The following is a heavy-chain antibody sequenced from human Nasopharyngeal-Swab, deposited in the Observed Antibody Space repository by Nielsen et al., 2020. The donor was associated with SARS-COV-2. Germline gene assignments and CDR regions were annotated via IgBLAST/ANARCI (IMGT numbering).Heavy chain of an antibody. CDR1: GYSFRSYG. CDR2: ISAYNADT. D-gene: IGHD3-3*01. J-gene: IGHJ4*02. Sequence: ASLKVSCKASGYSFRSYGINWVRPAPGQGLEWVGWISAYNADTDYSQKVEGRVSLTADTATTTVYMELRSLRSDDTAVYYCARDVEEWLVVPSLSFDYWGQGTLVTVSS. V-gene: IGHV1-18*01. CDR3: ARDVEEWLVVPSLSFDY.